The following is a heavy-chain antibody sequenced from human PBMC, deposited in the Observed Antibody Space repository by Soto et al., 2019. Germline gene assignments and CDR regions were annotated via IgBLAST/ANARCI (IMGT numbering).Heavy chain of an antibody. V-gene: IGHV1-46*01. CDR1: GYTFTSYY. CDR3: ARARNCFDY. CDR2: INPSGGYT. J-gene: IGHJ4*02. Sequence: ASVKVSCKASGYTFTSYYMHWVRQAPGQGLEWMGIINPSGGYTSYAQKLQGRVTMTRDTSTSTAYMELSSLRSEDTAVYYCARARNCFDYWGQGTLVTVSS.